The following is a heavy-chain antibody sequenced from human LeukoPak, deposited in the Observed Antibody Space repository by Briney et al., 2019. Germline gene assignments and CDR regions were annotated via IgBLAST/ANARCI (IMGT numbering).Heavy chain of an antibody. D-gene: IGHD6-19*01. CDR1: GGSINSHY. Sequence: PSETLSLTCAVSGGSINSHYWGWIRQPPGKGLQWIGDIYYTGKNNYNPSLKSRVTISLDTSKDHLSLNLTSMVTADTAIYYCVRRDTGWNYFDYWGQGILVTVSS. CDR2: IYYTGKN. CDR3: VRRDTGWNYFDY. V-gene: IGHV4-59*08. J-gene: IGHJ4*02.